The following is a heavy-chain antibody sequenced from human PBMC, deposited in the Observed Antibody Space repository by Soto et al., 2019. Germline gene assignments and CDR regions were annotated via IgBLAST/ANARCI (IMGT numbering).Heavy chain of an antibody. V-gene: IGHV1-69*13. Sequence: ASVKVSCKASGGTFSSYAISWVRQAPGQGLEWMGGIIPIFGTANYAQKFQCRVTITADESTSTAYMELSSLRSEDTAVYYCARGYISSWYGGSGYYYYYMDVWGKGTTVTVSS. CDR2: IIPIFGTA. D-gene: IGHD6-13*01. CDR1: GGTFSSYA. J-gene: IGHJ6*03. CDR3: ARGYISSWYGGSGYYYYYMDV.